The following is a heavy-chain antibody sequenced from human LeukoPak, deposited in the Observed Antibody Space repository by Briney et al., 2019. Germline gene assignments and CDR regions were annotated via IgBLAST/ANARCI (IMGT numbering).Heavy chain of an antibody. D-gene: IGHD4-17*01. CDR3: ARPSDGDYVQFDY. CDR2: IYYSGST. CDR1: GGSISSYY. Sequence: SETLSLTCTVSGGSISSYYWSWIRQPPGKGLEWIGYIYYSGSTNYNPSLKSRVTISVDTSKNQFSLKLSSVTAADTAVYYCARPSDGDYVQFDYWSQGTLVTVSS. J-gene: IGHJ4*02. V-gene: IGHV4-59*01.